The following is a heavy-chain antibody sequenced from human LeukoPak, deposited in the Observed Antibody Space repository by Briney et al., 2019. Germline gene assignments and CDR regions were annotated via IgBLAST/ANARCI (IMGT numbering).Heavy chain of an antibody. CDR1: GFTLSAYD. CDR3: ARVARERVGGVYYFDY. V-gene: IGHV3-13*01. D-gene: IGHD1-1*01. Sequence: HRAGSLRLSCAASGFTLSAYDMHWVRQPTGKGLEWVAAIGTAGDTYYTGSGKGRFTISRENAKNSLYLQMNSLRAGDTAVYYCARVARERVGGVYYFDYWGQGTLVTVSS. J-gene: IGHJ4*02. CDR2: IGTAGDT.